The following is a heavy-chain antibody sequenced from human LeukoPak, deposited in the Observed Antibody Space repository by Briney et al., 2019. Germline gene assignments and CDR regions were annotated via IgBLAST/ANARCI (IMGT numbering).Heavy chain of an antibody. CDR2: INPNSGGT. D-gene: IGHD3-22*01. CDR1: GYTFTNYD. J-gene: IGHJ5*02. Sequence: ASVKVSCKASGYTFTNYDINWVRQATGQGLEWMGWINPNSGGTNYAQKFQGRVTMTRDTSISTAYMELSRLRSDDTAVYYCARGGLTDYYYDSSGYYLRNNWFDPWGQGTLVTVSS. CDR3: ARGGLTDYYYDSSGYYLRNNWFDP. V-gene: IGHV1-2*02.